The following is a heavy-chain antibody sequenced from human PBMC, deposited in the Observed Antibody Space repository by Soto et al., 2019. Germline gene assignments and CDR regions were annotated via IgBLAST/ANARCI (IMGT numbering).Heavy chain of an antibody. D-gene: IGHD1-26*01. CDR3: AKNQCELLH. Sequence: GSLRLSCGASGFTFSNYGMSWVRQAPGKGLEWVSSITASSGATYYPDSVKGRFTISRDNSQNTLYLQMNSLRGDDTAIYFCAKNQCELLHWGQGTMVTVSS. V-gene: IGHV3-23*01. CDR2: ITASSGAT. CDR1: GFTFSNYG. J-gene: IGHJ1*01.